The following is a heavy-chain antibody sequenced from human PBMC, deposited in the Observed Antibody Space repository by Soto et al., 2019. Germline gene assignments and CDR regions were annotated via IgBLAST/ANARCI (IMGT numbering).Heavy chain of an antibody. D-gene: IGHD3-10*01. CDR1: GDTFKNCV. J-gene: IGHJ6*02. CDR2: IIPLFGTT. Sequence: QVQVVQSGVEVRRPGSSVKVSCKASGDTFKNCVISWVRQAPGQGLEWMGGIIPLFGTTDFAQRFQGRLTITTDESTTTASMELSRLRSEDTATYFCAAELGFGKLSVVWGQGITVIVSS. V-gene: IGHV1-69*01. CDR3: AAELGFGKLSVV.